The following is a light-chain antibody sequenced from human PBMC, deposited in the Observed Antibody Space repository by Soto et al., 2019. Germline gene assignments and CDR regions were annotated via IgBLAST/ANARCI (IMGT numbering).Light chain of an antibody. CDR1: QSVSSN. CDR2: DAS. Sequence: EIVLTQSPATLSLSPGERATLSCSASQSVSSNLAWYQQKPGQAPRLLIYDASNRPTGIPARFSGSGSGTEFTLSISSLQSEDSAVYYCQQYNNWPPINFGQGTRLEIK. CDR3: QQYNNWPPIN. J-gene: IGKJ5*01. V-gene: IGKV3D-15*01.